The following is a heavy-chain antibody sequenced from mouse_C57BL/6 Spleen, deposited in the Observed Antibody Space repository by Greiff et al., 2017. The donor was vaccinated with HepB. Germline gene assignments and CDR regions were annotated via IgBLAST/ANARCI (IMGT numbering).Heavy chain of an antibody. V-gene: IGHV5-4*01. CDR3: ARDGLRRDYAMDY. Sequence: EVHLVESGGGLVKPGGSLKLSCAASGFTFSSYAVSWVRQTPEKRLEWVATISDGGSYTYYPDNVTGRFTISRDKAKNNLYLQMSHLKSEDTAMYYCARDGLRRDYAMDYWGQGTSVTVSS. CDR1: GFTFSSYA. CDR2: ISDGGSYT. J-gene: IGHJ4*01. D-gene: IGHD2-4*01.